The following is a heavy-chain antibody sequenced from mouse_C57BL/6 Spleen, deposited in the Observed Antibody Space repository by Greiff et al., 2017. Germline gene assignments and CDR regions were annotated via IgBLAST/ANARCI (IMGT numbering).Heavy chain of an antibody. CDR3: ARYAGNPYAMDY. V-gene: IGHV7-3*01. CDR1: GFTFTDYY. CDR2: IRNKANGYTT. Sequence: EVKLMESGGGLVQPGGSLSLSCAASGFTFTDYYMSWVRQPPGKALEWLGFIRNKANGYTTEYSASVKGRFTISRDNSHSILYLQMNALRAEDSATYYCARYAGNPYAMDYWGQGTSVTVSS. J-gene: IGHJ4*01. D-gene: IGHD2-1*01.